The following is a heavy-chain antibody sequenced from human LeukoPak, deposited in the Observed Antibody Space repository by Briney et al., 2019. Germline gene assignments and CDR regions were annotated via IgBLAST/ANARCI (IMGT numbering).Heavy chain of an antibody. J-gene: IGHJ4*02. V-gene: IGHV3-21*01. CDR2: ISSSSSYI. CDR3: ARVAHIAAADY. D-gene: IGHD6-13*01. CDR1: GFTFSSYS. Sequence: MSGGSLRLSCAASGFTFSSYSMKGVRQAPGKGLEWVSSISSSSSYIYYAHSVKGRFTISRDNAKNSLYLQMNSLRAEDTAVYYCARVAHIAAADYWGQGTLVTVSS.